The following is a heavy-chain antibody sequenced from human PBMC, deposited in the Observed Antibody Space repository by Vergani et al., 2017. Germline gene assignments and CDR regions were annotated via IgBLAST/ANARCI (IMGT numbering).Heavy chain of an antibody. CDR1: GFTFSSYG. D-gene: IGHD3-10*01. V-gene: IGHV3-30*03. CDR3: ALDYYGSGSYSLSLHWFDP. CDR2: ISYDGSNK. J-gene: IGHJ5*02. Sequence: QVQLVESGGGVVQPGRSLRLSCAASGFTFSSYGMHWVRQAPGKGLEWVAVISYDGSNKYYADSVKGRFTISRDNSKNTLYLQMNSLRAEDTAVYYCALDYYGSGSYSLSLHWFDPWGQGTLVTVSS.